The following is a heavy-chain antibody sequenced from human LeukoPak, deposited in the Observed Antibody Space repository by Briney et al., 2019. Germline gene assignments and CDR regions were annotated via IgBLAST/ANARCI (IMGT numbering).Heavy chain of an antibody. CDR1: GYTFTGYY. V-gene: IGHV1-2*02. Sequence: ASVKVSCKASGYTFTGYYMHWVRQAPGQGLEWMGWINPNSGSTNYAQKFQGRVTMTRDTSISTAYMELSRLRSDDTAVYYCARGLITMVRGVSFLVYWGQGTLVTVSS. CDR2: INPNSGST. J-gene: IGHJ4*02. D-gene: IGHD3-10*01. CDR3: ARGLITMVRGVSFLVY.